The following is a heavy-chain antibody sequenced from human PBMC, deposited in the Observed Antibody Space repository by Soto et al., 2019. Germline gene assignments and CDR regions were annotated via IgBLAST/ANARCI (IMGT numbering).Heavy chain of an antibody. Sequence: QVQLHESGPGLVKPSETLSLTCTVSGGSISTYYWSWIRQPPGKGLDWIGYIYYSGSTSYNPSLKSRVTISVDTSKNQFSLKLRSVTAADTAVYYCASDRSSGWDQGYGMDVWGQGTTVTVSS. V-gene: IGHV4-59*01. CDR1: GGSISTYY. D-gene: IGHD6-19*01. CDR2: IYYSGST. J-gene: IGHJ6*02. CDR3: ASDRSSGWDQGYGMDV.